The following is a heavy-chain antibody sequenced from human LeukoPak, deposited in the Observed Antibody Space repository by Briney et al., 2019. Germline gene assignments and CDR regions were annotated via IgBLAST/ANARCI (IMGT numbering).Heavy chain of an antibody. V-gene: IGHV3-23*01. CDR1: GFTFSSYG. D-gene: IGHD6-19*01. Sequence: GGSLRLSCAASGFTFSSYGMSWVRQAPGKGLEWVSAISGSGGSTYYADSVKGRFTISRDNSKNTLYLQMNSLRAEDTAVYYCAKNPRYSSGWYYFDYWGQGTLVTVSS. CDR2: ISGSGGST. J-gene: IGHJ4*02. CDR3: AKNPRYSSGWYYFDY.